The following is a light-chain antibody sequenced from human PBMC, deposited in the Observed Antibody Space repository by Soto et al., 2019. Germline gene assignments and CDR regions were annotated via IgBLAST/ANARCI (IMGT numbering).Light chain of an antibody. CDR1: QSISTW. CDR2: EAS. J-gene: IGKJ2*01. Sequence: DIQMTQSPATLSASAGDRVTITCRASQSISTWLAWFEQKRGKAPKLLISEASTLESGVPSRFSGSGSGTEFTLTITTLQPDEFATYYCQQSIGTFGQGTKLEIK. V-gene: IGKV1-5*01. CDR3: QQSIGT.